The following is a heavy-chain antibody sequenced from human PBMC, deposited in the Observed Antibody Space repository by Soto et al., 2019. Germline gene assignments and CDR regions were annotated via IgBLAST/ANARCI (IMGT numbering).Heavy chain of an antibody. CDR3: ARYQLANRKDYYYYYYMDV. D-gene: IGHD2-2*01. CDR2: ISGSGGST. Sequence: GGSLRLSCAASGFTFSSYAMSWVRQAPGKGLEWVSAISGSGGSTYYADSVKGRFTISRDNSKNTLYLQMNSLRAEDTAVYYCARYQLANRKDYYYYYYMDVWGKGTTVTVSS. J-gene: IGHJ6*03. V-gene: IGHV3-23*01. CDR1: GFTFSSYA.